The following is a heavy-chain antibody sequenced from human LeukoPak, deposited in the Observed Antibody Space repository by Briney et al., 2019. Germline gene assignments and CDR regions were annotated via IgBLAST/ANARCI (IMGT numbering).Heavy chain of an antibody. CDR2: INPDIDVT. CDR3: ARGEASSWYIE. J-gene: IGHJ4*02. Sequence: VASVTVSCKASGYTFTDYYIHGVRQAPGQGLEWMGRINPDIDVTNLSQKFQGRVTMTRDTFISTAYMQLSRLRSDDTALYFCARGEASSWYIEWGQGTMVHVSP. V-gene: IGHV1-2*06. CDR1: GYTFTDYY. D-gene: IGHD6-13*01.